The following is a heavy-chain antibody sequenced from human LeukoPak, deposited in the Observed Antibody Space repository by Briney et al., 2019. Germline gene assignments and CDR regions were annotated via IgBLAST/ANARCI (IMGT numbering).Heavy chain of an antibody. D-gene: IGHD5-12*01. Sequence: ASVKVSCKASGYTFTGYYMHWVRQAPGQGLEWMGWINPNSGGTNYAQKFQGRVTMTRDTSISTAYMELSRLRSDDTAVYYCARNRGRVATPELVDYWGQGTLVTVSS. CDR2: INPNSGGT. J-gene: IGHJ4*02. V-gene: IGHV1-2*02. CDR3: ARNRGRVATPELVDY. CDR1: GYTFTGYY.